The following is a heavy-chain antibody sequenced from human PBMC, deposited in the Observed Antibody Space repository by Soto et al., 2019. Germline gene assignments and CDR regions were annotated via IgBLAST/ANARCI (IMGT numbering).Heavy chain of an antibody. CDR3: ARRQISPPTRGAASARGGMDV. CDR1: GFTFNNYG. D-gene: IGHD6-13*01. CDR2: IWNDGNGY. J-gene: IGHJ6*02. Sequence: QVQLVESGGGVVQPGRSLRLSCAASGFTFNNYGMHWVRQAPGKGLEWVAVIWNDGNGYYYANSVKGRFTISRDNSKNTLHLQMSSLRVEDTAVYYCARRQISPPTRGAASARGGMDVWGQGTTVTVSS. V-gene: IGHV3-33*01.